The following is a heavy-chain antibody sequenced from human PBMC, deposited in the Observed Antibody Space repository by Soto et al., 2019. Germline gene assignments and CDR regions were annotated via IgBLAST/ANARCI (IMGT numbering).Heavy chain of an antibody. CDR3: AKGGSIAASDARNWFDP. CDR2: ISGSGGST. Sequence: PGGSLRLSCAASGFTFSSYAMSWVRQAPGKGLEWVSAISGSGGSTYYADSVKGRFTISRDNSKNTLYLQMNSLRAEDTAVYYCAKGGSIAASDARNWFDPWGQGTLVTVPQ. V-gene: IGHV3-23*01. J-gene: IGHJ5*02. D-gene: IGHD6-6*01. CDR1: GFTFSSYA.